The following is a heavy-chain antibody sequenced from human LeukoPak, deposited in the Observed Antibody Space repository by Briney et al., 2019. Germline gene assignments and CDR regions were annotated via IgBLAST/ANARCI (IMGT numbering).Heavy chain of an antibody. CDR2: ISSSSSYI. D-gene: IGHD3-22*01. CDR1: GFTFSSYS. Sequence: KPGGSLRLSCAASGFTFSSYSMNWVRQAPGKGLEWVSSISSSSSYIYYADSVKGRFTISRDNAKNSLYLQMNSLRAEDTAVYYCAREGSYYDSSGHRELGAFDIWGQGTMVTVSS. V-gene: IGHV3-21*01. J-gene: IGHJ3*02. CDR3: AREGSYYDSSGHRELGAFDI.